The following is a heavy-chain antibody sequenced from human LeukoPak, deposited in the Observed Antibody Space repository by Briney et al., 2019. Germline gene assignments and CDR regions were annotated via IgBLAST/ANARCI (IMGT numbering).Heavy chain of an antibody. D-gene: IGHD2-21*01. CDR3: ARIRYLNY. J-gene: IGHJ4*02. Sequence: GGSLRLFCAAYGLTFSSYWMSWVRQAPGKGLEWVANIKQDGSEKYYVDSVKGRFTISRDNAKNSLYLQMNSLRAEDTAVYSCARIRYLNYWGQGTLVTVSS. CDR1: GLTFSSYW. CDR2: IKQDGSEK. V-gene: IGHV3-7*03.